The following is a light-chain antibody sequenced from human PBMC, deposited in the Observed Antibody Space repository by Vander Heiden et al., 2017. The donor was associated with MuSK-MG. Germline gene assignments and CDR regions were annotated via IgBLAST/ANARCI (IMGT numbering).Light chain of an antibody. J-gene: IGLJ1*01. CDR1: SSDVGGYNY. V-gene: IGLV2-11*01. CDR3: CSYAGSYTVV. Sequence: QSALTQPRSVSGSPGQSVTISCTGTSSDVGGYNYVSWYQQHPGNAPKLRMYDVSKRPSGVPDRFSGSKSGNTASLTISGLQAEDEADYYCCSYAGSYTVVFGTGTKLTVL. CDR2: DVS.